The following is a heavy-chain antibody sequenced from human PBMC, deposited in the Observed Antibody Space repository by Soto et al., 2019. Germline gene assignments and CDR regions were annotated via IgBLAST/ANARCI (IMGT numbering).Heavy chain of an antibody. CDR2: LYNHGKT. CDR1: GFIVSSSH. CDR3: ASLTEAERH. Sequence: EVQLVESGGGLTQPGGSLRLSCVVSGFIVSSSHMICVRQAPGKGLEGVSILYNHGKTNYVDSVKGRFTITRDNSKNMVYLQMNSLRVEDTAGYYCASLTEAERHWGQGALVTVSS. D-gene: IGHD1-1*01. V-gene: IGHV3-53*01. J-gene: IGHJ4*02.